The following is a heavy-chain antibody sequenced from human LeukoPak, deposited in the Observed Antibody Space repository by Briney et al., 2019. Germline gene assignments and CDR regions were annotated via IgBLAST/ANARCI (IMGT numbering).Heavy chain of an antibody. Sequence: SETLSLTCTVSGVFISCGGYYWSWIRQPPGKGLEWIGYINYSGSTNYHPSLRSRVTISVDTSKKKFYLKLSSVTAADTAVYYCAGYCSGGSCDGAGVDYWGQGTLVTVSS. CDR2: INYSGST. CDR1: GVFISCGGYY. CDR3: AGYCSGGSCDGAGVDY. J-gene: IGHJ4*02. V-gene: IGHV4-61*08. D-gene: IGHD2-15*01.